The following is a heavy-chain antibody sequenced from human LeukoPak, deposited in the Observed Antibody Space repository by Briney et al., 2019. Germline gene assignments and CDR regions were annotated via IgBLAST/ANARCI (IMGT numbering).Heavy chain of an antibody. Sequence: SETLSLTCTVSGGSISSYYWSWIRQPPGKGLEWIGYIYTSGSTNYNPSLKSRVTISVDTSKNQFSLKLSSVTAADTAVYYCARHPIVVVPAANYYYYGMDVWGQGTTVTVSS. D-gene: IGHD2-2*01. CDR1: GGSISSYY. CDR2: IYTSGST. CDR3: ARHPIVVVPAANYYYYGMDV. V-gene: IGHV4-4*09. J-gene: IGHJ6*02.